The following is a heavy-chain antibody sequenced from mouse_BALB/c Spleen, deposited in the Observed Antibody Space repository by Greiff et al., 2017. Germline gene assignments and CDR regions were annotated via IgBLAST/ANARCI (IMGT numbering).Heavy chain of an antibody. CDR1: GFTFTDYY. D-gene: IGHD1-1*01. CDR2: IRNKANGYTT. Sequence: EVMLVESGGGLVQPGGSLRLSCATSGFTFTDYYMSWVRQPPGKALEWLGFIRNKANGYTTEYSASVKGRFTISRDNSQSILYLQMNTLRAEDSATYYCARDSHYYGSSFYWYFDVWGAGTTVTVSS. CDR3: ARDSHYYGSSFYWYFDV. V-gene: IGHV7-3*02. J-gene: IGHJ1*01.